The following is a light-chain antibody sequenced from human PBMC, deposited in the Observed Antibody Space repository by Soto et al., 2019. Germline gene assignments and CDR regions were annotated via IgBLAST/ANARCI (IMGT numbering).Light chain of an antibody. CDR2: DAS. CDR1: QSISKW. J-gene: IGKJ1*01. V-gene: IGKV1-5*01. Sequence: IHLTQSPSTLSVSPLYRVVHTFRASQSISKWLAWYQQKPGRAPNFLIYDASTLESGVPSRFSGSGSGTEFTLTISSLQPDDFATYYCQQHNSYSRTFGQGTKVDI. CDR3: QQHNSYSRT.